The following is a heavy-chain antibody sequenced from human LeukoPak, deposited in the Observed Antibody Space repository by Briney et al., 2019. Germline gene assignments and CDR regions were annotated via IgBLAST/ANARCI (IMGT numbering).Heavy chain of an antibody. CDR3: ARGPRQQLLRFLEWSVYYYVDV. CDR1: GYTFTSYD. V-gene: IGHV1-8*01. Sequence: ASVKVSCKASGYTFTSYDINWVRQATGQGLEWMGWMNPNSGNTGYAQKFQGRVTMTRNTSISTAYMELSSLRSEDTAVYYCARGPRQQLLRFLEWSVYYYVDVWGKGTTVTVSS. CDR2: MNPNSGNT. D-gene: IGHD3-3*01. J-gene: IGHJ6*03.